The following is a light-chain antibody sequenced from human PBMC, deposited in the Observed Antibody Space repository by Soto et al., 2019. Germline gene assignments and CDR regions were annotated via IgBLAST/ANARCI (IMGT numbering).Light chain of an antibody. CDR2: GTS. CDR1: QSVSNN. V-gene: IGKV3-15*01. CDR3: QQYHTWPIT. Sequence: EIVMTQSPATLSVSPGERATLSCRASQSVSNNYLAWHQQKPGQAPRLLISGTSTGATGIPARFSGSGSGTEFTLTISSLQSEDCAIYYCQQYHTWPITFGGGTKVDIK. J-gene: IGKJ4*01.